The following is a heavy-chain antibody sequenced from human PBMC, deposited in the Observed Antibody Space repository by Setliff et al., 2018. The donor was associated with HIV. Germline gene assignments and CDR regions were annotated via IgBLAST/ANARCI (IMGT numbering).Heavy chain of an antibody. Sequence: TLSLTCAVSGASFVGDNHWSWIRQTPGRGLEWIAYFMYTDIHYVNYLNYRNPSLASRLSISVDKSKNQFSLTLSSVTAADTAVYYCARARSDWYNVRPYYFDLWGQGTPVTVSS. D-gene: IGHD6-19*01. V-gene: IGHV4-30-4*01. CDR3: ARARSDWYNVRPYYFDL. CDR1: GASFVGDNH. CDR2: FMYTDIHYVNYLN. J-gene: IGHJ4*02.